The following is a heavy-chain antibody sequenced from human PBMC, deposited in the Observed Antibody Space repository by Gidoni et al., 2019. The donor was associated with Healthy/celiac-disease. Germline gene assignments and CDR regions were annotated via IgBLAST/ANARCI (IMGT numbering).Heavy chain of an antibody. V-gene: IGHV1-3*05. CDR3: ARDRDGDYYDAFDI. CDR1: GCPFTSYA. J-gene: IGHJ3*02. D-gene: IGHD4-17*01. Sequence: QVQLVQSGAEEKKPGASVKVSCKASGCPFTSYAMHWVRQAPGQRLEWMGWINAGNGNTKYSQKFQGRVTITRDTSASTAYMELSSLRSEDTAVYYCARDRDGDYYDAFDIWGQGTMVTVSS. CDR2: INAGNGNT.